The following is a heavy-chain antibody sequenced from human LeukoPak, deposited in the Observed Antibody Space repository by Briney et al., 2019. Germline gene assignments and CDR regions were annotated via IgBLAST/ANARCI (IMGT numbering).Heavy chain of an antibody. CDR1: GFTVSSNS. Sequence: GGSLRLSCTVSGFTVSSNSMSWVRQAPGKGLEWVSFIYSGTTHYSDSVKGRFTISRDDSKNTLYLQMNSLRAEDTAVYYCARRAGAYSHPYDYWGQGTLVTVSS. V-gene: IGHV3-53*01. J-gene: IGHJ4*02. D-gene: IGHD4/OR15-4a*01. CDR3: ARRAGAYSHPYDY. CDR2: IYSGTT.